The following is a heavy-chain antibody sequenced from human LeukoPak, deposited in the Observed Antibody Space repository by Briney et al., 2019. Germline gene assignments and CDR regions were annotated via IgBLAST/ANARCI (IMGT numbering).Heavy chain of an antibody. CDR1: GFTFSTHW. CDR2: IKGDGTST. Sequence: GGSLRLSCTVSGFTFSTHWMRWVRPAPGKGLVWVSHIKGDGTSTNYADSVKGRFTISRDNAKNTLFLQMNSLRAEDMAVYYCARDGLAAAADYWGQGTLVTVSS. D-gene: IGHD6-13*01. CDR3: ARDGLAAAADY. V-gene: IGHV3-74*01. J-gene: IGHJ4*02.